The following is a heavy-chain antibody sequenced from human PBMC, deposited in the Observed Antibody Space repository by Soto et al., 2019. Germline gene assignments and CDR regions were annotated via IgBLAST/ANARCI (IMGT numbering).Heavy chain of an antibody. Sequence: QVQLVQSGAEVKKPGASVKVSCKASGYTFTSYGISWVRQAPGQGLEWMGWISAYNGNTNYAQKLQGRVTMTTDTXTXTXFMELRSLRSDDTAVYYCARGLVLRYFDWLGSYFDYWGQGTLVTVSS. J-gene: IGHJ4*02. V-gene: IGHV1-18*01. CDR3: ARGLVLRYFDWLGSYFDY. D-gene: IGHD3-9*01. CDR2: ISAYNGNT. CDR1: GYTFTSYG.